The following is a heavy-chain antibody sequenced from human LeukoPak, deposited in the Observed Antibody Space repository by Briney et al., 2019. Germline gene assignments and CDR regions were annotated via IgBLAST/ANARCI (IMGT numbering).Heavy chain of an antibody. CDR1: GFTFSSYG. D-gene: IGHD2-21*02. V-gene: IGHV3-33*06. CDR3: AKEYEAYCGGDCYSHFQD. J-gene: IGHJ1*01. CDR2: LWYDGSKK. Sequence: GKSLRLSCAASGFTFSSYGMHWVRQATGKGLEGVAFLWYDGSKKYYVDSVKGRFTISRENSKNTLYLQMNSLRVEDTAVYYCAKEYEAYCGGDCYSHFQDWGQGTLVTVSS.